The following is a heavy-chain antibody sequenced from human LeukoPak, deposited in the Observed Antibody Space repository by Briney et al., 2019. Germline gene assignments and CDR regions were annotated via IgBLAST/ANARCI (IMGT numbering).Heavy chain of an antibody. Sequence: PGGSLRLSCAASGFTFRSYAMSWVRQAPGKGLEWVSAISGSGGSTYYADSVKGRFTISRDNSKNTLYLQMNSLRAEDTAVYYCANDPYSSSWSVFDYWGQGTLVTVSS. CDR2: ISGSGGST. J-gene: IGHJ4*02. CDR3: ANDPYSSSWSVFDY. CDR1: GFTFRSYA. D-gene: IGHD6-13*01. V-gene: IGHV3-23*01.